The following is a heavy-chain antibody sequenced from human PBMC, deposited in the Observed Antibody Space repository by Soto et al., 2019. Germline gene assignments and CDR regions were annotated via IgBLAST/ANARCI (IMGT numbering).Heavy chain of an antibody. CDR1: GYTFTSYG. CDR2: ISAYNGNT. CDR3: SRAMVRGWGDYYYRIDD. Sequence: ASVKVSCKASGYTFTSYGISWVRQAPGQGLEWMGWISAYNGNTNYAQKLQGRVTMTTDTSTTTAYMELRSLRSDDTAVYYCSRAMVRGWGDYYYRIDDWGQGTTVTVSS. J-gene: IGHJ6*02. D-gene: IGHD3-10*01. V-gene: IGHV1-18*01.